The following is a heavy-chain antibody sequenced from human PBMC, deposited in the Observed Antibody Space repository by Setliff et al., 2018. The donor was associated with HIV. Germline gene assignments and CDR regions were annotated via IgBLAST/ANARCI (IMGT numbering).Heavy chain of an antibody. J-gene: IGHJ6*03. V-gene: IGHV1-18*01. CDR3: ARDPLYNWNDAYYYYMDV. CDR1: GYTFTSYG. Sequence: ASVKVSCKASGYTFTSYGISWVRQAPGQGLEWMGWISAYNGNTNYAQKLQGRVTMTKDTSKSTAYMELRSLRSDDTAVYYCARDPLYNWNDAYYYYMDVWGKGTTVTVSS. CDR2: ISAYNGNT. D-gene: IGHD1-20*01.